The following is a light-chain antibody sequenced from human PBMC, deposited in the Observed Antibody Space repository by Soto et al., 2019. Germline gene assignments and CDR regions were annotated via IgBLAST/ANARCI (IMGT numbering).Light chain of an antibody. Sequence: EIVLTQSPGTLSLSPGERATLSCRASQSVSAGYFAWYQQKPGQAPRLLIYGASSRVSGIPDRFSGSGSGTDFTLTISRLEPEDFAVYYCQQYGSSPTFGQGTKVEI. J-gene: IGKJ1*01. V-gene: IGKV3-20*01. CDR3: QQYGSSPT. CDR1: QSVSAGY. CDR2: GAS.